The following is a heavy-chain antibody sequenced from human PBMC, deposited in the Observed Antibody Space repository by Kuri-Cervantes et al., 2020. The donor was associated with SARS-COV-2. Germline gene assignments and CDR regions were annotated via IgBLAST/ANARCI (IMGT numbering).Heavy chain of an antibody. CDR1: GFTFSSYG. CDR2: ISYDGSNQ. J-gene: IGHJ6*02. D-gene: IGHD5-12*01. CDR3: ARRATASYYALDV. Sequence: GGSLRLSCAASGFTFSSYGMHWVRQAPGKGLEWVATISYDGSNQYYGDSVKGRFTFSRDNSKNRMYLQMDSLRSEDTAVYYCARRATASYYALDVWGPGTTVTVSS. V-gene: IGHV3-30*03.